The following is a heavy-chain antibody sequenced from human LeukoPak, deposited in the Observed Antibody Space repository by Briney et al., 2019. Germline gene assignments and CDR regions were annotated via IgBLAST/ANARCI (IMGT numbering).Heavy chain of an antibody. V-gene: IGHV3-53*01. CDR3: ARDTGGFDY. D-gene: IGHD3-16*01. J-gene: IGHJ4*02. CDR2: IYSDGRT. Sequence: GGSLRLSCAASGFTFSNNYMTWVRQAPGKGLEWVSIIYSDGRTYYADSVKGRFTISRDNSKNTLYLQMNSLRAEDTAVYYCARDTGGFDYWGQGTLVTVSS. CDR1: GFTFSNNY.